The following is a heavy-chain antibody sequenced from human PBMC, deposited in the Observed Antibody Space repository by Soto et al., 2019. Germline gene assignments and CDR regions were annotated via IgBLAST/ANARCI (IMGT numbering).Heavy chain of an antibody. V-gene: IGHV1-18*01. Sequence: QVQLVQSGPELKKPGASVKVSCKTSGYSFHNSGISWVRQAPGQGLEWMGWISVLNGYAHYGQKFQGRVIMTADTFTSTAYMELRGLRSDVTAMYYCSKNGTPWFASWGQGTPVTVSS. CDR1: GYSFHNSG. J-gene: IGHJ5*01. CDR3: SKNGTPWFAS. CDR2: ISVLNGYA. D-gene: IGHD1-1*01.